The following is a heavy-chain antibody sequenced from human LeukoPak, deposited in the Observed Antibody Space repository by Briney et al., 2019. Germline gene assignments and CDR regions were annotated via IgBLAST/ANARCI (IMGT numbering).Heavy chain of an antibody. V-gene: IGHV1-8*01. CDR2: MNPNSGDT. CDR3: ARARQVASYNYYYYYMDV. J-gene: IGHJ6*03. CDR1: EDTFTNYD. Sequence: ASVKVSCKASEDTFTNYDINWVRQATGQGLEWMGWMNPNSGDTEYAQKFLGRVTMTRDTSIRTAYMELSSLRSEDTVVYYCARARQVASYNYYYYYMDVWGKGTTVTVSS.